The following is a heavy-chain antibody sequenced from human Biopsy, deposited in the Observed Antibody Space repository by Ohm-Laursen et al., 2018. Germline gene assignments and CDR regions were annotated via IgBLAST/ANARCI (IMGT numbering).Heavy chain of an antibody. CDR1: GHSTSSYY. D-gene: IGHD3-22*01. J-gene: IGHJ2*01. CDR2: VYYTGST. V-gene: IGHV4-59*07. Sequence: SDTLSLTRTVSGHSTSSYYWSWIRQPPGKGLQWFGYVYYTGSTDYNPSLQSRVTISVDTSKNHFSLRLRSVTPADTAVYYCARYRGYYSDRTVPGYFDLWGRGTLVTVSS. CDR3: ARYRGYYSDRTVPGYFDL.